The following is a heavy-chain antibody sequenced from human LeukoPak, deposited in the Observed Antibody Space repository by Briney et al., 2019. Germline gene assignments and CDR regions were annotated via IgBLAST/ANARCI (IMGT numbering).Heavy chain of an antibody. CDR1: GDSMSSYY. CDR2: ISYSGST. CDR3: ARGFSGSGSYSPPYYYMDV. J-gene: IGHJ6*03. Sequence: AETLSLTCTVSGDSMSSYYWSWLRQPPGKGLEGIAYISYSGSTKYNSSRQKRVNISIDTSKDQFSLKLSSVTAAATAVYYSARGFSGSGSYSPPYYYMDVWGKGTTVTISS. V-gene: IGHV4-59*01. D-gene: IGHD3-10*01.